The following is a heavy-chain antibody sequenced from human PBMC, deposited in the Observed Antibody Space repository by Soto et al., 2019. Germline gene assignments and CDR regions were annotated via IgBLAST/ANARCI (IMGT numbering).Heavy chain of an antibody. Sequence: SETLSLTCTVSGASISSISYYWGWIRQPPGKGLEWIGSIYYAGATYHNPSLKSRGTTSVDPSKNQFSLKLSSVTAADTAVYYCARHVYGSGWYTYYFDYWGQGTLVTVSS. V-gene: IGHV4-39*01. CDR3: ARHVYGSGWYTYYFDY. D-gene: IGHD6-19*01. CDR1: GASISSISYY. J-gene: IGHJ4*02. CDR2: IYYAGAT.